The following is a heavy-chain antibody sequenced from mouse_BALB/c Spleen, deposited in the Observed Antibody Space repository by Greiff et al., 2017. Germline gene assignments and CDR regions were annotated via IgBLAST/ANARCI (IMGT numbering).Heavy chain of an antibody. CDR1: GFSLTSYD. CDR2: IWTGGGT. J-gene: IGHJ1*01. Sequence: VQLVESGPGLVAPSQSLSITCTVSGFSLTSYDISWIRQPPGKGLEWLGVIWTGGGTNYNSAFMSRLSISKDNSKSQVFLKMNSLQTDDTAIYYCVRDLTGTYWYFDVWGAGTTVTVSS. D-gene: IGHD4-1*01. CDR3: VRDLTGTYWYFDV. V-gene: IGHV2-9-2*01.